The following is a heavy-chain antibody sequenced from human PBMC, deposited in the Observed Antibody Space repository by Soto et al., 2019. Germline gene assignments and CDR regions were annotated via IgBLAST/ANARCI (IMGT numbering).Heavy chain of an antibody. Sequence: QVPLVQSGAEVKKPGASVKVSCKASGYTFTSYGISWVRQAPGQGLEWMGWISAYNGNTNYAQKLQGRVTMTTDTSTSTAYMELRSLRSDDTAVYYCARDRRYYYDSSGNYWYFDLWGRDTLVTVSS. CDR2: ISAYNGNT. J-gene: IGHJ2*01. CDR3: ARDRRYYYDSSGNYWYFDL. V-gene: IGHV1-18*04. CDR1: GYTFTSYG. D-gene: IGHD3-22*01.